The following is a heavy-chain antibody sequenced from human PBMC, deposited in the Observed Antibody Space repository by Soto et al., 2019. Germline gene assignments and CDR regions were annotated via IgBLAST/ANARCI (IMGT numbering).Heavy chain of an antibody. CDR2: ISAYNGNT. CDR3: ARLHGLGGYYYYYYMDV. CDR1: GYTFTSYG. Sequence: QVQLVQSGAEVKKPGASVKVSCKASGYTFTSYGISWVRQAPGQGLEWMGWISAYNGNTNYAQKLQGRVTMTTDTSTSTAYMELRSVRSDDTAVYYCARLHGLGGYYYYYYMDVWGKGTTVTVSS. V-gene: IGHV1-18*01. D-gene: IGHD3-10*01. J-gene: IGHJ6*03.